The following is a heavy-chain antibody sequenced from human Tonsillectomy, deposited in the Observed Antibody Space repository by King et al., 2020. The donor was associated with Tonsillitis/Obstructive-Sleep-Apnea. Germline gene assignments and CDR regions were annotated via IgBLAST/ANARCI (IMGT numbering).Heavy chain of an antibody. CDR3: ASSSGWYERFRPGYYYYGMDV. CDR1: GFTFSSYS. V-gene: IGHV3-21*01. Sequence: VQLVESGGGLVKPGGSLRLSCAASGFTFSSYSMNWVRQAPGKGLEWVSSISSSSSYIYYADSVKGRFTISRDNAKNSLYLQMNSLRAEDTAVYYCASSSGWYERFRPGYYYYGMDVWGQGTTVTVSS. CDR2: ISSSSSYI. J-gene: IGHJ6*02. D-gene: IGHD6-19*01.